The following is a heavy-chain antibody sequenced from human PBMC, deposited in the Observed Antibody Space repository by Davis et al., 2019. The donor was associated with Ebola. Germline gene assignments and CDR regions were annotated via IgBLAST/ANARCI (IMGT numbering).Heavy chain of an antibody. CDR1: GGSFSGYY. CDR2: INHSGST. CDR3: ARQLGYGGPDY. J-gene: IGHJ4*02. D-gene: IGHD4-23*01. V-gene: IGHV4-34*01. Sequence: MPSETLSLSCAVYGGSFSGYYLSWIRQPPGKGLEWIGEINHSGSTNYNPSLKSRVTISVDTSKNQFSLKLSSVTAADTAVYYCARQLGYGGPDYWGQGTLVTVSS.